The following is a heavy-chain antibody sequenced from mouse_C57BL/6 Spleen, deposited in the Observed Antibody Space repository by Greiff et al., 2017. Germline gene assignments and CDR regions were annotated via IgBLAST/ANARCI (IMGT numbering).Heavy chain of an antibody. CDR1: GFTFSDYY. CDR2: ISNGGGST. J-gene: IGHJ2*01. Sequence: EVQGVESGGGLVQPGGSLKLSCAASGFTFSDYYMYWVRQTPEKRLEWVAYISNGGGSTYYPDTVKGRFTISRDNAKNTLYLQMSRLKSEDTAMYYCARRDYDGSDYWGQGTTLTVSS. V-gene: IGHV5-12*01. D-gene: IGHD2-4*01. CDR3: ARRDYDGSDY.